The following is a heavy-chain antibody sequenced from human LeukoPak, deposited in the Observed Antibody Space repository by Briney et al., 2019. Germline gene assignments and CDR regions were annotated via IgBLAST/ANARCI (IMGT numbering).Heavy chain of an antibody. CDR3: ARHLTGYGSSWFHPYFDY. CDR1: GYTFNNYW. CDR2: IYAGDSDT. V-gene: IGHV5-51*01. J-gene: IGHJ4*02. Sequence: GESLKISCQGSGYTFNNYWIAWVRQTPGRGLEWMGIIYAGDSDTRYSPSFRGQVTMSADKSFNTAYLQWSSLKASDTAIYYCARHLTGYGSSWFHPYFDYWGQGTPVTVSS. D-gene: IGHD6-13*01.